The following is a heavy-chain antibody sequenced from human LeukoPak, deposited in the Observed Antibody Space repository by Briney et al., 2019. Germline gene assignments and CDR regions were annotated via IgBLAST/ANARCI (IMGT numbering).Heavy chain of an antibody. CDR2: IYYSGST. J-gene: IGHJ4*02. D-gene: IGHD1-26*01. CDR3: ARVRSGSYSPFDY. Sequence: SETLSLTCTVSGGSISSYYWSWIRQPPGKGLEWIGYIYYSGSTNYNPSLKSRVTISVDTSKNQFSLKLSSVTAADTAVYYCARVRSGSYSPFDYWGQGTLVTVSS. V-gene: IGHV4-59*01. CDR1: GGSISSYY.